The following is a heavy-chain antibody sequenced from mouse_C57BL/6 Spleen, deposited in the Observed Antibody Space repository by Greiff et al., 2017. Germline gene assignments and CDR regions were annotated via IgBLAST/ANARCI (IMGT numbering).Heavy chain of an antibody. V-gene: IGHV1-53*01. D-gene: IGHD3-3*01. CDR1: GYTFTSYW. CDR2: INPSNGGT. J-gene: IGHJ2*01. Sequence: VQLQQSGPELVKPGASVKLSCKASGYTFTSYWMHWVKQRPGQGLEWIGNINPSNGGTNYNEKFKSKATLTVDKSSSTAYMQLSSLTSEDSAVYYCARLAGAHKGEGYCWGQGTTLTVSS. CDR3: ARLAGAHKGEGYC.